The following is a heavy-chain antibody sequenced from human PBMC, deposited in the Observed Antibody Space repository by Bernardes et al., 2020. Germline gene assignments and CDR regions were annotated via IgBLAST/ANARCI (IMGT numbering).Heavy chain of an antibody. CDR1: GYSFSSYW. J-gene: IGHJ4*02. V-gene: IGHV5-51*01. CDR2: IYPSDSDT. CDR3: ARRKSYFFDY. Sequence: GESLKISCKGSGYSFSSYWIAWVRQMPGKGLEWMGTIYPSDSDTRYSPSFQGQVNISADKSLNTAYLQWSSLKASDTAIYYCARRKSYFFDYWGQGTLVTVSS.